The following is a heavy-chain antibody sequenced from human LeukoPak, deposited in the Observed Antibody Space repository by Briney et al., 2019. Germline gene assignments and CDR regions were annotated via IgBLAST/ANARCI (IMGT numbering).Heavy chain of an antibody. D-gene: IGHD5-12*01. V-gene: IGHV3-53*01. CDR3: AKGHSGYVFDY. CDR1: GFTVSSNY. J-gene: IGHJ4*02. CDR2: IYSGGST. Sequence: GGSLRLSCAASGFTVSSNYMSWVRQAPGKGLEWVSVIYSGGSTYYADSVKGRFTISRDNSKNTLYLQMNSLRAEDTAVYYCAKGHSGYVFDYWGQGTLVTASS.